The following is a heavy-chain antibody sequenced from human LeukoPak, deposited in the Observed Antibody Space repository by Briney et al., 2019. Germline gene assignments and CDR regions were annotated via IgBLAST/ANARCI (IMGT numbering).Heavy chain of an antibody. CDR3: AKTSGLYDLGP. Sequence: QPRRSLRLSCAASGFTFSSYAMSWVRQAPGKGLEWVSAISGSGGSTYYADSVKGRFTISRDNSKNTLYLQMNSLRAEDTAVYYCAKTSGLYDLGPWGQGTLVTVSS. CDR1: GFTFSSYA. J-gene: IGHJ5*02. D-gene: IGHD3-3*01. CDR2: ISGSGGST. V-gene: IGHV3-23*01.